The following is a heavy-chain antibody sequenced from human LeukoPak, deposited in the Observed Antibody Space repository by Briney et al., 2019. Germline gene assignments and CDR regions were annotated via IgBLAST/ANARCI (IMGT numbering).Heavy chain of an antibody. Sequence: PGGSLRLSCAASEFTFSNYAMNWVRQAPGKGLEWVSGISGGGGRTYYADSVKGRFTISRDNSKNTLYLQMDSLRAEDTALYYCAKGSGINHYHWIDPWGQGTLVTVSS. D-gene: IGHD1-14*01. CDR3: AKGSGINHYHWIDP. CDR2: ISGGGGRT. V-gene: IGHV3-23*01. CDR1: EFTFSNYA. J-gene: IGHJ5*02.